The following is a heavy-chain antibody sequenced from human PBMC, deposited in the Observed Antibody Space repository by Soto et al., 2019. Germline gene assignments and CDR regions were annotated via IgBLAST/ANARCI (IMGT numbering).Heavy chain of an antibody. J-gene: IGHJ5*02. CDR1: GGSIISSSYY. CDR2: IYYSGST. CDR3: ARVSRDCSGGSCPYNWFDP. Sequence: PSETLSLTCTVSGGSIISSSYYWFCIRQPPGKGLEWIGSIYYSGSTYYNPSLKSRVTISVDTSKNQFSLKLSSVTAADTAVYYCARVSRDCSGGSCPYNWFDPWGQGTLVTVSS. V-gene: IGHV4-39*01. D-gene: IGHD2-15*01.